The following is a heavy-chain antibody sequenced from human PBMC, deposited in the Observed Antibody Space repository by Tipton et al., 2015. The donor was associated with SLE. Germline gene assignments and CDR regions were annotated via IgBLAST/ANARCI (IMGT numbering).Heavy chain of an antibody. CDR1: GFTFSNYG. V-gene: IGHV3-23*01. CDR2: ISGSGGST. Sequence: SLRLSCTGSGFTFSNYGMSWVRQAPGKGLERVSAISGSGGSTYYADPVKGRFAISRDNSKNTMFLQMDSMSVEDTAVYYCAKEAAYGSGSCYGPWGQGILVTVTS. D-gene: IGHD3-10*01. CDR3: AKEAAYGSGSCYGP. J-gene: IGHJ5*02.